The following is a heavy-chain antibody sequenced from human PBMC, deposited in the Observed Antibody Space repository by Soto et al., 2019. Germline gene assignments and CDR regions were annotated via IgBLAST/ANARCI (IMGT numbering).Heavy chain of an antibody. V-gene: IGHV1-3*04. CDR3: TGVYTIFFNPDYYSCAMDV. Sequence: QVQLVQSGAEVKKPGASVKVSCKASGYTFATYAIHWVRQAPGQRLEWMGWISTSNGNTEYSQNFRGRVTITRDTSASTAYMEPSILTSEDTAKYYCTGVYTIFFNPDYYSCAMDVWGQGTTVTVAS. CDR2: ISTSNGNT. D-gene: IGHD3-9*01. CDR1: GYTFATYA. J-gene: IGHJ6*02.